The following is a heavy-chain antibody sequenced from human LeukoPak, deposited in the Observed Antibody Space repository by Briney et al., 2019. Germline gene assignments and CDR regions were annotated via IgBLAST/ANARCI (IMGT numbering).Heavy chain of an antibody. CDR3: ERGTSPDP. Sequence: GGSLRLSCAASGFSFSNNWMHWVRQAPGKGLVWVSRINNDGSMTHYADSVKGRFTISRDNAKNTLYLQMNSLRVEDTAMYYCERGTSPDPGGRETLAPVFS. CDR2: INNDGSMT. V-gene: IGHV3-74*01. D-gene: IGHD1-7*01. J-gene: IGHJ5*02. CDR1: GFSFSNNW.